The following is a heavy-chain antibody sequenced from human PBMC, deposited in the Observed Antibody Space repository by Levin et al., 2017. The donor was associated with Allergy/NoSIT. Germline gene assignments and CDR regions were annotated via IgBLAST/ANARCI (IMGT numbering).Heavy chain of an antibody. V-gene: IGHV5-51*01. CDR3: ARRLSTWYDAFDR. CDR1: YR. J-gene: IGHJ3*02. D-gene: IGHD6-13*01. CDR2: IFPVDSHT. Sequence: YRTCWRRQVRGKGLEWMGIIFPVDSHTIYSPSFQGQVTFSTDKSISTAYLQWSSLKASDTAIYYCARRLSTWYDAFDRWGQGTMVTVSS.